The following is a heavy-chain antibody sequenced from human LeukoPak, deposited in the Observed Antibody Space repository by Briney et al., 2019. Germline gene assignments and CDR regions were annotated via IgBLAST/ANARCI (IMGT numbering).Heavy chain of an antibody. J-gene: IGHJ4*02. D-gene: IGHD2-8*01. V-gene: IGHV2-5*02. CDR1: GFSLSTSGGG. CDR2: IYWDDDK. Sequence: SGPTLVKPTQTLTLTCTFSGFSLSTSGGGVGWIRQPPGKALEWLALIYWDDDKRYRPSLKSRLTITKDTSKKQVVLRMTNMDPVDTATYYCARSVVVKVYGPYFDYWGQGTLVTVSS. CDR3: ARSVVVKVYGPYFDY.